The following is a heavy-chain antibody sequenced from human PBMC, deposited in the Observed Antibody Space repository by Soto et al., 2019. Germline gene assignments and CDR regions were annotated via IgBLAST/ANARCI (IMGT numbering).Heavy chain of an antibody. CDR3: ARESGGATATLDYYYFYMDV. CDR1: GDTFTDYY. Sequence: VQLVQSGAEVKKPGASVKVSCKASGDTFTDYYMHWVRQAPGQGLEWMGWINPNSGVTKYAQKFRGWVTMTRDTSIRTVYMELSRLKSDDTAVYYCARESGGATATLDYYYFYMDVWGKGPTVTVSS. CDR2: INPNSGVT. J-gene: IGHJ6*03. D-gene: IGHD5-12*01. V-gene: IGHV1-2*04.